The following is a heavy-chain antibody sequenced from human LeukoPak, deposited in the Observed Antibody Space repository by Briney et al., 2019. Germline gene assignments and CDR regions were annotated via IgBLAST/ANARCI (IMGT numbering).Heavy chain of an antibody. Sequence: ASVKVSCKASGYTFASYDINWVRQATGQGLEWMGWMNPNSDNTGYAQKFQGRVTITSNTSIRTAYMELSSLRSEDTAVYYCARGPNTYYDFWSGYYRGSYYYYYMDVWGKGTTVTVSS. D-gene: IGHD3-3*01. CDR1: GYTFASYD. V-gene: IGHV1-8*03. CDR3: ARGPNTYYDFWSGYYRGSYYYYYMDV. J-gene: IGHJ6*03. CDR2: MNPNSDNT.